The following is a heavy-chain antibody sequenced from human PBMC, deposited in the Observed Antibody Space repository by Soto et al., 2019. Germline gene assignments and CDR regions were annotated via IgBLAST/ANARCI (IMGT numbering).Heavy chain of an antibody. J-gene: IGHJ5*02. CDR2: MNPNSGNT. V-gene: IGHV1-8*01. CDR1: GYTFGNND. CDR3: ARMATSGTLNWFDP. Sequence: ASVKVSCKASGYTFGNNDISWVRQATGQGLEWMGWMNPNSGNTGYAQKFQGRVSMTRNTSITTAYLELSSLRSDDTAIYYCARMATSGTLNWFDPWGQGTMVTVSS.